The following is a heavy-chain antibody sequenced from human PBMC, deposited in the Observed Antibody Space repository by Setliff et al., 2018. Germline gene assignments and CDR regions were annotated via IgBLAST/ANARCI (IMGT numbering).Heavy chain of an antibody. CDR2: INHSGST. CDR3: ARDNPILGATDY. V-gene: IGHV4-34*01. J-gene: IGHJ4*02. D-gene: IGHD1-26*01. Sequence: PSETLSLTCTVYGGSFSNYYWSWIRQPPGKGLEWIGEINHSGSTNYNPSLKSRVTMSIDTSKNQLSLKLSSVTAADTALYFCARDNPILGATDYWGQGALVTVSS. CDR1: GGSFSNYY.